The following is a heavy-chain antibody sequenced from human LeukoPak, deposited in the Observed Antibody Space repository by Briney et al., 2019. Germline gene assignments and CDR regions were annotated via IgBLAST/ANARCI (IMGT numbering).Heavy chain of an antibody. V-gene: IGHV3-74*01. Sequence: PGGSLRLSCAASGFTFSRYWMHSVRQAPGKGLVWVSRIKTDGSSTSYADSVKGRFTISRDNAKNTLYLQMNSLRTEDTAVYYCASSRDGYFDYWGQGTLVTVSS. J-gene: IGHJ4*02. CDR1: GFTFSRYW. CDR2: IKTDGSST. D-gene: IGHD5-24*01. CDR3: ASSRDGYFDY.